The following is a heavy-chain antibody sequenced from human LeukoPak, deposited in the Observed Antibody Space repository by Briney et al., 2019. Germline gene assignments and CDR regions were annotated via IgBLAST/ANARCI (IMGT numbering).Heavy chain of an antibody. CDR2: ISSNGGST. CDR1: GFTFSSYA. Sequence: GGSLRLSCAASGFTFSSYATHWVRQAPGKGLEYVSAISSNGGSTYYANSVKGRFTISRDNSKNTLYLQMNSLRDEDTAVYYCARDRHTAMVYYYYYMDVWGTGTTVTVSS. D-gene: IGHD5-18*01. CDR3: ARDRHTAMVYYYYYMDV. V-gene: IGHV3-64*01. J-gene: IGHJ6*03.